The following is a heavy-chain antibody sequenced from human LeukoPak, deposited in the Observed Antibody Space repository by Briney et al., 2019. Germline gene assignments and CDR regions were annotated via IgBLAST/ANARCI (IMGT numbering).Heavy chain of an antibody. Sequence: GASVKVSCKASGGIFNSYVISWVRQAPGQGVEWMGGIIPIFGTANYAQKFQGRVTITADESTNTAYMEMGSLRSEDTAVYYCASNERYGDTRLFHFDYWGQGTLVTVSS. CDR2: IIPIFGTA. V-gene: IGHV1-69*13. J-gene: IGHJ4*02. CDR3: ASNERYGDTRLFHFDY. CDR1: GGIFNSYV. D-gene: IGHD4-17*01.